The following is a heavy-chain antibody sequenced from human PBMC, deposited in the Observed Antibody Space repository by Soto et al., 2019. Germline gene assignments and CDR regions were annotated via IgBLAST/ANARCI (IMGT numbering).Heavy chain of an antibody. CDR1: GFTFSSYT. V-gene: IGHV3-23*01. D-gene: IGHD3-3*01. J-gene: IGHJ6*02. Sequence: PXGCLRLTCAASGFTFSSYTMSWVRQAPGKGLDWVSAISGSGGSTYYADSVKGRFTISRDNSKNTLYLQMNSLRAEDAAVYYCAKDPHRRIWSGYSPHYGMDVWGQGTTVTVSS. CDR3: AKDPHRRIWSGYSPHYGMDV. CDR2: ISGSGGST.